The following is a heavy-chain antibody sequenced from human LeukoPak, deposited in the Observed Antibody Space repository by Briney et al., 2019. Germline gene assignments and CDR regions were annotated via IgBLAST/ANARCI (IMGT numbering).Heavy chain of an antibody. CDR1: GFTFSSYA. CDR3: AKVGSYSSSPFDY. J-gene: IGHJ4*02. CDR2: ISGSGGST. Sequence: SGGSLRLSCAASGFTFSSYAMSWVRQAPGKGLEWVSAISGSGGSTYYADSVKGRFTISRDNSKNTLYLQMNSLRAEDTAVYYCAKVGSYSSSPFDYWGQGTLVTVSS. D-gene: IGHD6-13*01. V-gene: IGHV3-23*01.